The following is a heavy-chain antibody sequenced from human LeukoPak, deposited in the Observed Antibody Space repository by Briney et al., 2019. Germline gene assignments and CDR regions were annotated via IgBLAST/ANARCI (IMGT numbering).Heavy chain of an antibody. D-gene: IGHD2-15*01. CDR3: AKDHPSAGWPAFDY. V-gene: IGHV3-23*05. J-gene: IGHJ4*01. CDR2: ITNNAGKT. Sequence: GGTLRLSCASSVFAVSSRSMSWVREAPGKRLEWLASITNNAGKTYHADSVRGRFTISRDETQNTLYLEKNNLRVEDTALYYYAKDHPSAGWPAFDYWGLGTLVVVSS. CDR1: VFAVSSRS.